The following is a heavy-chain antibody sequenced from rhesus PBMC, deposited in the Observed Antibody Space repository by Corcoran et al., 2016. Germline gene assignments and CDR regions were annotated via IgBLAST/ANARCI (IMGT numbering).Heavy chain of an antibody. CDR2: IYGSSGST. J-gene: IGHJ3*01. D-gene: IGHD3-9*01. V-gene: IGHV4-165*01. CDR1: GGSISSNY. CDR3: ARLITVTITNAFDF. Sequence: QVQLQESGPGLVKPSETLSLTCAVSGGSISSNYWSWIRHPTGKGLEWIGYIYGSSGSTYYNPSLKSRVPISTDTSKNQFSLKLSSVTAADTAVYYCARLITVTITNAFDFWGQGLRVTVSS.